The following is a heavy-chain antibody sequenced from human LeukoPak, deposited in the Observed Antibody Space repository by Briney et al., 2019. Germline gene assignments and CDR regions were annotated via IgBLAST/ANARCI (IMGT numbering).Heavy chain of an antibody. J-gene: IGHJ5*02. V-gene: IGHV4-34*01. CDR1: GGSFSGYY. CDR2: INHSGST. D-gene: IGHD3-3*01. Sequence: SETLSLTCAVYGGSFSGYYWSWIRQPPGKGLEWIGEINHSGSTNYNPSLKSRVTISVDTSKNQFSLKLSSVTAADTAVYYCARGRFLEWFSPVNWFDPWGQGTLVTVSS. CDR3: ARGRFLEWFSPVNWFDP.